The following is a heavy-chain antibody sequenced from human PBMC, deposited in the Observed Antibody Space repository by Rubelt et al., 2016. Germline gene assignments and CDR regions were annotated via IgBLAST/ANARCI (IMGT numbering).Heavy chain of an antibody. CDR3: VRRHHYSLYDYDGVDV. V-gene: IGHV2-26*01. CDR1: EFSLSNTRMG. CDR2: ISSTDEK. D-gene: IGHD2-21*01. Sequence: QVTLKESGPVLVKPTETLTLTCTVSEFSLSNTRMGVSWIRQPPGKALEWLAHISSTDEKAYNTFLRSRLSISKDTSKSQVVLSLTNMDPVDTATYYCVRRHHYSLYDYDGVDVWGQGTTVTVSS. J-gene: IGHJ6*02.